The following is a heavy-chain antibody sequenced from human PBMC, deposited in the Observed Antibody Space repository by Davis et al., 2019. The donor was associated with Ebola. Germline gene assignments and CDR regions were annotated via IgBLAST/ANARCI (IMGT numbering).Heavy chain of an antibody. Sequence: ASVKVSCKASGYTFTSYDINWVRQATGQGLEWMGWMNPNSGNTGYAQKFQGRVSMSRNTSISTAYMELSSLRSEDTAVYYCARAPSYRSSKWDWFDPWGQGTLVSVSS. CDR3: ARAPSYRSSKWDWFDP. V-gene: IGHV1-8*01. CDR1: GYTFTSYD. D-gene: IGHD1-26*01. CDR2: MNPNSGNT. J-gene: IGHJ5*02.